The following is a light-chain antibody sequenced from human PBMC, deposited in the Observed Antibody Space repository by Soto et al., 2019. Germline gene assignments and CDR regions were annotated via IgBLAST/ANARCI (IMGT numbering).Light chain of an antibody. CDR3: QHYDGSPRT. Sequence: ETVLTQSPGTVSLSPGERATLSCTTSQSVRSNYLAWYQQKPGQAPRLLIYGVFTRATGIPDRFSGSGSGTDFTLTISGLEPEDSAVYYCQHYDGSPRTFGQGTKVEI. CDR2: GVF. V-gene: IGKV3-20*01. J-gene: IGKJ2*01. CDR1: QSVRSNY.